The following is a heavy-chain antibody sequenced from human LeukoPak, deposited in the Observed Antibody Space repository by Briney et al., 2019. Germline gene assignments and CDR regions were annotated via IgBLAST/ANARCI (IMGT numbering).Heavy chain of an antibody. J-gene: IGHJ4*02. V-gene: IGHV3-7*04. Sequence: GSLRLSCAASGFTFSSYSMNWVRQAPGKGLEWVANIKQDGSEKFYVDSVKGRFTISRDNAKNSLYLQMNSLRAEDTAVYYCARDLDWGAFDYWGLGTLVTVSS. CDR1: GFTFSSYS. CDR2: IKQDGSEK. CDR3: ARDLDWGAFDY. D-gene: IGHD3-9*01.